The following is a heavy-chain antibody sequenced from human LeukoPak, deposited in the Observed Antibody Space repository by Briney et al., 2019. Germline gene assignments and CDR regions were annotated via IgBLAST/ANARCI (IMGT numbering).Heavy chain of an antibody. V-gene: IGHV3-23*01. D-gene: IGHD3-22*01. J-gene: IGHJ4*02. CDR2: ISDSGGST. Sequence: GGSLRLSCAASGFTFSSYTMSWVRQAPGKGLEWVSVISDSGGSTYYADSVKGRFTISRDNSKNTLYLQMNSLRAEDTAVYYCAKEHDSSGYYQDYWGQGTLVTVSS. CDR3: AKEHDSSGYYQDY. CDR1: GFTFSSYT.